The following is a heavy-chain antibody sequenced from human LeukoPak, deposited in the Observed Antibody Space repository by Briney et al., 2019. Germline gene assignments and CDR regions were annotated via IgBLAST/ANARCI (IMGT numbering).Heavy chain of an antibody. V-gene: IGHV3-21*01. J-gene: IGHJ4*02. CDR3: ARIAVAGNFASDY. Sequence: GGSLRLSCAASGFTFSSYAMSWVRQATGKGLEWVSSISSSSSYIYYADSVKGRFTISRDNAKNSLYLQMNSLRAEDTAVYYCARIAVAGNFASDYWGQGTLVTVSS. CDR1: GFTFSSYA. D-gene: IGHD6-19*01. CDR2: ISSSSSYI.